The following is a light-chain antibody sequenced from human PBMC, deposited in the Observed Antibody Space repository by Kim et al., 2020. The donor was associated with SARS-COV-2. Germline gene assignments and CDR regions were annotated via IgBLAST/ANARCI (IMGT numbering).Light chain of an antibody. CDR2: DAF. Sequence: DIQMTQSPSSVSASVGDRVTITCRASQSINKWLAWYQLKPGQAPKLLISDAFNLESGVPSRFSGSGSGTEFTLTIASLQPDDFATYYCQHYNTYSQTFGQGTKLEI. J-gene: IGKJ2*01. V-gene: IGKV1-5*01. CDR3: QHYNTYSQT. CDR1: QSINKW.